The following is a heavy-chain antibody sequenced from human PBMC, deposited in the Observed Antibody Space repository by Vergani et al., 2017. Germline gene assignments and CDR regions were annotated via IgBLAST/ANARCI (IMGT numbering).Heavy chain of an antibody. CDR2: IYYSGST. D-gene: IGHD2-2*01. V-gene: IGHV4-39*01. J-gene: IGHJ4*02. CDR3: ARQSPTIVVPAAAAIDY. Sequence: QLQLQESGPGLVKPSETLSLTCTVSGCSISSSSFYWGWIRQPPGKGLEWIGSIYYSGSTYYNPSLKSRVTISVDTSKNQFSLKLSSVTAADTAVFYCARQSPTIVVPAAAAIDYWGQGALVTVSS. CDR1: GCSISSSSFY.